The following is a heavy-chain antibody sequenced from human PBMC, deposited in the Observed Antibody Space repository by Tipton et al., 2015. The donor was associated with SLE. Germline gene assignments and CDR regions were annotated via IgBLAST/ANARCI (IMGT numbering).Heavy chain of an antibody. V-gene: IGHV4-61*09. CDR3: ARYYYYNYYMDV. CDR1: DDSLSSGSYY. Sequence: LRLSCTVSDDSLSSGSYYWNWTRQPAGKGLEWIGQIFTSGSTNYNPAPKSRVTISLDTSKNQFSLKLTSVTAADTAVYYCARYYYYNYYMDVWGKGTTVTVSS. CDR2: IFTSGST. J-gene: IGHJ6*03.